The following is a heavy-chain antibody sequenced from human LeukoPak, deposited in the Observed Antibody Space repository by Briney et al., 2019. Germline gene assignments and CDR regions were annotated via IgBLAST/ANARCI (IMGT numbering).Heavy chain of an antibody. V-gene: IGHV3-7*01. CDR1: GFTLSGYW. CDR3: ARDPIGYCSSTSCSPR. D-gene: IGHD2-2*01. J-gene: IGHJ4*02. Sequence: GGSLRLSCAASGFTLSGYWMSWVRQAPGKGLEWVANIKQDGSEKYYVDSVKGRFTISRDNAKNSLYLQMNSLRAEDTAVYYCARDPIGYCSSTSCSPRWGQGTLVTVSS. CDR2: IKQDGSEK.